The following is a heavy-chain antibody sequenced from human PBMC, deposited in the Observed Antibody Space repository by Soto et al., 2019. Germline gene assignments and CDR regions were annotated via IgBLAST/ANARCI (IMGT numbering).Heavy chain of an antibody. Sequence: SETLSLTCTVSGGSISSSSYYWGWIRQPPGKGLEWIGSIYYSGSTYYNPSLKSRVTISVDTSKNQFSLKLSSVTAADTAVYYCARTPGVLRYFDWLPYFDYWGQGTLVTVSS. CDR1: GGSISSSSYY. J-gene: IGHJ4*02. V-gene: IGHV4-39*01. CDR3: ARTPGVLRYFDWLPYFDY. CDR2: IYYSGST. D-gene: IGHD3-9*01.